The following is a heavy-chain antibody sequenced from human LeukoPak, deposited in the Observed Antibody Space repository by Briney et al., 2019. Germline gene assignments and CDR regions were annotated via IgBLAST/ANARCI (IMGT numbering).Heavy chain of an antibody. CDR2: ISYDGSNK. Sequence: GESLRLSCAASGFTFSSYAMHWVRQAPGKGLEWVAVISYDGSNKYYADSVKGRFTISRDNSKNTLYLQMNSLRAEDTAVYYCARAYCGGDCLGGDFDYWGQGTLVTVSS. CDR1: GFTFSSYA. J-gene: IGHJ4*02. D-gene: IGHD2-21*02. CDR3: ARAYCGGDCLGGDFDY. V-gene: IGHV3-30*01.